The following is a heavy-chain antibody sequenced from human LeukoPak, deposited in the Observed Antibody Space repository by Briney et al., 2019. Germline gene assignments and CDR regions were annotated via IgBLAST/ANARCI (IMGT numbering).Heavy chain of an antibody. J-gene: IGHJ3*02. CDR1: GFTFTSSA. V-gene: IGHV1-58*01. CDR2: IVVGSGNT. Sequence: GASVKVSCKASGFTFTSSAVQWVRQARGQRLEWIGWIVVGSGNTNYAQKFQERVTITRDMSTSTAYMELSSLRSEDTAVYYCAAPYCSGGSCRPRGAFDIWGQGTMVTVSS. CDR3: AAPYCSGGSCRPRGAFDI. D-gene: IGHD2-15*01.